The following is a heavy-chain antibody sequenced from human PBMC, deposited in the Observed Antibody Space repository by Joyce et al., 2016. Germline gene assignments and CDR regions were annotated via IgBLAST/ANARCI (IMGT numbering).Heavy chain of an antibody. CDR2: ISTERSNK. CDR3: AKGTTVTRIGNWFDP. Sequence: QVQPAESGGGVGPPGRFLPLCLAPSGFSFSKFDMVWIRQAARKGLERAAFISTERSNKHYADTTKGRVITYRDNAKYTLKLQMTGLRSDDTGVYYCAKGTTVTRIGNWFDPWGQRTLVAVYS. J-gene: IGHJ5*02. CDR1: GFSFSKFD. D-gene: IGHD4-17*01. V-gene: IGHV3-30-3*01.